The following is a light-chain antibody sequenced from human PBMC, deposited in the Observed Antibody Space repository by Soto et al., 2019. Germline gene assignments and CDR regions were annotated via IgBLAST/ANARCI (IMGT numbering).Light chain of an antibody. CDR1: SSDVGGYNY. V-gene: IGLV2-14*01. J-gene: IGLJ2*01. CDR2: EVS. CDR3: SSYTSSNTHVV. Sequence: QSALTQPASVSGSPGQSITISCTGTSSDVGGYNYVSWYQQHPGKAPKLIIYEVSNRPSGVSNRFSGSKSGNTASLTISGLQAEDEADYYCSSYTSSNTHVVFGGGTQLTVL.